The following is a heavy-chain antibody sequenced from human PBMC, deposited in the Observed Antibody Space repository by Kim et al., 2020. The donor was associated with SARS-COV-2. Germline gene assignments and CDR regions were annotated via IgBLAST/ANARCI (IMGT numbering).Heavy chain of an antibody. CDR1: GFTFSSYG. J-gene: IGHJ4*02. D-gene: IGHD2-15*01. CDR2: ISYDGSNK. V-gene: IGHV3-30*18. Sequence: GGSLRLSCAASGFTFSSYGMHWVRQAPGKGLEWVAVISYDGSNKYYADSVKGRFTISRDNSKNTLYLQMNSLRAEDTAVYYCAKDRYCSGGSCQTTEHLLALYYFDYWGQGTLVTVSS. CDR3: AKDRYCSGGSCQTTEHLLALYYFDY.